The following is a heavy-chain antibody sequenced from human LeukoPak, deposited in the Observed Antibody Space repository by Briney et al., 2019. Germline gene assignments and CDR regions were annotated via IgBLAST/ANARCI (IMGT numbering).Heavy chain of an antibody. CDR2: ITGSGSGT. Sequence: QPGGSLRLSCVASGFTFSNYVMTWVRQAPGKGLEWVATITGSGSGTFYVNSVKGRFPISRDNSKNTVYLQINNLGVEDAALYYCAKGKAAGLLDWFDPWGQGTLVTVSS. D-gene: IGHD6-13*01. CDR1: GFTFSNYV. CDR3: AKGKAAGLLDWFDP. V-gene: IGHV3-23*01. J-gene: IGHJ5*02.